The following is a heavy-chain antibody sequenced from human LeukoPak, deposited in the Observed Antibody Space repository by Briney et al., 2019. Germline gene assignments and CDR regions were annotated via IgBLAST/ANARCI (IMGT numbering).Heavy chain of an antibody. CDR2: ISAYNGNT. CDR3: ARERDYGSSWYDYYYYGMDV. J-gene: IGHJ6*02. V-gene: IGHV1-18*01. D-gene: IGHD6-13*01. CDR1: GYTFTSYG. Sequence: ASVKVSCKASGYTFTSYGISWVRQAPGQGLEWMGWISAYNGNTNYAQKLQGRVTMTTDTSTSTAYMELRSLRSDDTAVYYCARERDYGSSWYDYYYYGMDVWGQGTPVTVS.